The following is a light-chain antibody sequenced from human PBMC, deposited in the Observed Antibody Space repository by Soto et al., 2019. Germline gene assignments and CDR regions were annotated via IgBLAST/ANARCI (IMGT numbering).Light chain of an antibody. J-gene: IGKJ1*01. CDR3: QQYNGYPWT. V-gene: IGKV1-5*03. CDR2: KAS. Sequence: DIQVTQSPSTLSASVGDRVTITCRGIQSLNDWLAWYQQKPGKAPKLLIYKASGLESVVPSRFSVSGSGTEFTHTISSLQPDDVATYYCQQYNGYPWTFGQGTNVEIK. CDR1: QSLNDW.